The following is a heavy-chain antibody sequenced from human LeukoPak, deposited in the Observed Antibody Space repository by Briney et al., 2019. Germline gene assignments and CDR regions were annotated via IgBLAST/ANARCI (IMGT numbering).Heavy chain of an antibody. CDR3: ARGVPPSYSSGWYRDYYYYGMDV. D-gene: IGHD6-19*01. Sequence: SETLSLTCTVSGGSISSYYWSWIRQPPGKGLEWIGYIYYSGSTNYNPSLKSRVTISVDTSKNQFSLKLSSVTPADTAVYYCARGVPPSYSSGWYRDYYYYGMDVWGQGTTVTVSS. CDR2: IYYSGST. J-gene: IGHJ6*02. V-gene: IGHV4-59*01. CDR1: GGSISSYY.